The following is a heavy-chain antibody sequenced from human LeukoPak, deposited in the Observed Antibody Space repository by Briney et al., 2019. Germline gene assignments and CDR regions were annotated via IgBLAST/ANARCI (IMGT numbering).Heavy chain of an antibody. D-gene: IGHD3-10*01. CDR3: AKGSSYYGSGSHFDY. J-gene: IGHJ4*02. Sequence: PGGSLRLSCAASGFTFSSYAMNWVRQAPGKGLEWVSAISGSGSITYYADSVKGRFTISRDNSKNTLYLQMNNLRAEDTAVYYCAKGSSYYGSGSHFDYWGQGTLVTVSS. CDR1: GFTFSSYA. V-gene: IGHV3-23*01. CDR2: ISGSGSIT.